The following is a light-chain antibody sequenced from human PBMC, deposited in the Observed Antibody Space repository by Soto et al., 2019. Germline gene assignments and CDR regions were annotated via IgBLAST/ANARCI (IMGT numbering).Light chain of an antibody. V-gene: IGKV3-20*01. CDR3: QQYGTSPT. CDR1: QSVSSIY. J-gene: IGKJ4*01. CDR2: GAS. Sequence: EIVLTQSPGTESLSPGERATLSCRASQSVSSIYLAWYQKKPGQAPRLLIYGASSRATDIPDRFSGSGSGTDFTLTISRLEPEDSAVYYCQQYGTSPTFGGGTKVEIK.